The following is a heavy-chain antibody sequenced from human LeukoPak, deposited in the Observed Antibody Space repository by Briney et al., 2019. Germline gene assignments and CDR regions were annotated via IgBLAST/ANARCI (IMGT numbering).Heavy chain of an antibody. V-gene: IGHV1-46*01. D-gene: IGHD2-2*03. J-gene: IGHJ4*02. CDR3: ASGYCSSTSCFGYFDY. Sequence: ASVKVSCKAFGYTFIGNYMHWVRQAPGQGLEWMGLINPSRGSTSYAQKFQGRVTMTRDTSTSTVYMELSRLRSDDTAVYYCASGYCSSTSCFGYFDYWGQGTLVTVSS. CDR1: GYTFIGNY. CDR2: INPSRGST.